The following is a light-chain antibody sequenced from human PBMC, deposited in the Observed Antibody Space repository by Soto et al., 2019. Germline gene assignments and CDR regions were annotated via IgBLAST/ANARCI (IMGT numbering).Light chain of an antibody. V-gene: IGLV1-40*01. CDR2: GNS. CDR1: SSNIGAGYD. Sequence: QSVLTQPPSVSGAPGQRVTISCTGSSSNIGAGYDVHWYQQLPGTAPKLLIYGNSNRPSGVPDRFSGSKSGTSASLAITGAPGGDGGCYYRPFFGRRLGGLVFRRGAQLTVL. J-gene: IGLJ2*01. CDR3: PFFGRRLGGLV.